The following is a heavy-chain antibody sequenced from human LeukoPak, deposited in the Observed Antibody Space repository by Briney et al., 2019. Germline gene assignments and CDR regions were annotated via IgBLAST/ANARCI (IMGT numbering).Heavy chain of an antibody. D-gene: IGHD1-7*01. J-gene: IGHJ4*02. CDR2: IYYSGST. V-gene: IGHV4-59*08. CDR1: GGSISSSY. Sequence: PSETLSLTCTVSGGSISSSYWSWIRQPPGEGLEWIAYIYYSGSTNYNPPLKSRVTISVDTSQNQFSLRLTSVTAADTAVYYCARRDDISGTTFLDYWGQGTLVTVSS. CDR3: ARRDDISGTTFLDY.